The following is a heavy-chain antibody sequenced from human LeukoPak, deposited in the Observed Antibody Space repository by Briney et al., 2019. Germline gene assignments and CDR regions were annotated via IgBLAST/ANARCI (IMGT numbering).Heavy chain of an antibody. D-gene: IGHD3-3*01. J-gene: IGHJ6*03. CDR3: ARHKTDYDFWNGAFYYYYMDV. CDR1: GGSISSSSYY. CDR2: IYYSGST. Sequence: SETLSLTCTVSGGSISSSSYYWGWIRQPPGKGLEWIGSIYYSGSTYYNPSLKSRVTISVDTSKNQFSLKLSSVTAADTAVYYCARHKTDYDFWNGAFYYYYMDVWGKGTTVTVSS. V-gene: IGHV4-39*01.